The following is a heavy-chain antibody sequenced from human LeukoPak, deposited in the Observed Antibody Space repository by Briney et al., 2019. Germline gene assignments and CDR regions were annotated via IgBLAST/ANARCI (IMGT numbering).Heavy chain of an antibody. CDR3: ARVRGYNYGYNY. Sequence: PGGSLRLSCAASGFTFSRYWMHWVRQAPGKGLVWVSRINSDGSSTNYADSVKGRFTISRDNAKNTLYLQMNRLRAEDTAVYYCARVRGYNYGYNYWGQGTLVTVSS. CDR2: INSDGSST. V-gene: IGHV3-74*01. CDR1: GFTFSRYW. J-gene: IGHJ4*02. D-gene: IGHD5-18*01.